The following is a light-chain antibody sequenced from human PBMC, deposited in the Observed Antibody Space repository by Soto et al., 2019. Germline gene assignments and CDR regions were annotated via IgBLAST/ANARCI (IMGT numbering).Light chain of an antibody. CDR3: PQYNSYPWT. Sequence: DIQMTQSPSTLSASVGDRVTITCRASQSISSWLAWYQQKRGKAPKLLIYKASSLESGVPSRFSGSGSGTEFTLTINSLQPDDFATYSCPQYNSYPWTFSQGTKVEIK. V-gene: IGKV1-5*03. CDR1: QSISSW. J-gene: IGKJ1*01. CDR2: KAS.